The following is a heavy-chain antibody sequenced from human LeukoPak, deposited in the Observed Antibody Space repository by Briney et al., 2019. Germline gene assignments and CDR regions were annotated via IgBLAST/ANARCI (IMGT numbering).Heavy chain of an antibody. CDR3: ARYMDYGDFDY. Sequence: ASVKVSCKASGYTFTSYGISWVRQAPGQGLEWMGWINTNTGNPTYAQGFTGRFVFSLDTSVSTAYLQISSLKAEDTAVYYCARYMDYGDFDYWGQGTLVTVSS. CDR2: INTNTGNP. D-gene: IGHD4-17*01. J-gene: IGHJ4*02. CDR1: GYTFTSYG. V-gene: IGHV7-4-1*02.